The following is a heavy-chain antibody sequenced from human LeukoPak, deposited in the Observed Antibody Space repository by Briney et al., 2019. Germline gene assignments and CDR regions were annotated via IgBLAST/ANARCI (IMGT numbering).Heavy chain of an antibody. D-gene: IGHD2-15*01. Sequence: GGSLRLSCAASGFTVSSNYMSWVRQAPGKGLEWVSVIYSGGSTCYADSVKGRFTISRDNSKNTLYLQMNSLRAEDTAVYYCATSRWWDTKHWFDPWGQGTLVTVSS. CDR2: IYSGGST. CDR3: ATSRWWDTKHWFDP. CDR1: GFTVSSNY. J-gene: IGHJ5*02. V-gene: IGHV3-53*01.